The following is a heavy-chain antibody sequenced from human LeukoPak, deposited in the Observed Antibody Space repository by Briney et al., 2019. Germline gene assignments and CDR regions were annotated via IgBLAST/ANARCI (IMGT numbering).Heavy chain of an antibody. Sequence: ASVKVSCKASGYTFTSYGISWVRQAPGQGLEWMGWMNPKSGNTGCAQKLQGRLTMTRDNSISTAYMELSSLRSEDTAIYFCARGPSLHTNWVGGRWFDPWGQGTRVTVSS. D-gene: IGHD1-1*01. CDR3: ARGPSLHTNWVGGRWFDP. J-gene: IGHJ5*02. CDR1: GYTFTSYG. V-gene: IGHV1-8*02. CDR2: MNPKSGNT.